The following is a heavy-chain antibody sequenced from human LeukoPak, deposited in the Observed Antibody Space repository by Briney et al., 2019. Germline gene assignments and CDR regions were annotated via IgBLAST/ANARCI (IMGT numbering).Heavy chain of an antibody. CDR3: AELGITMIGGV. CDR2: INTDGSRT. D-gene: IGHD3-10*02. V-gene: IGHV3-74*01. Sequence: GRSLRLSCAASGFTFSSYWMHWVRQAPGKGLVWVSRINTDGSRTTYADSVKGRFTISRDNAKNSLYLQMNSLRAEDTAVYYCAELGITMIGGVWGKGTTVTISS. CDR1: GFTFSSYW. J-gene: IGHJ6*04.